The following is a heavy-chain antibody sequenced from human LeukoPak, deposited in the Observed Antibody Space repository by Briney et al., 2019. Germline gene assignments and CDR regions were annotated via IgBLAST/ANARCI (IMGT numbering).Heavy chain of an antibody. CDR3: ARISGSNWAYDF. D-gene: IGHD6-13*01. CDR2: TSTTGST. Sequence: SETLSLICAVSGGSISSGNYYWSWVRQPAGKGLEWIGRTSTTGSTNYNPSLESRVTISIDASKNHFSLNLWSLTAADTALYYCARISGSNWAYDFWGQGTLVTVSS. CDR1: GGSISSGNYY. V-gene: IGHV4-61*02. J-gene: IGHJ4*02.